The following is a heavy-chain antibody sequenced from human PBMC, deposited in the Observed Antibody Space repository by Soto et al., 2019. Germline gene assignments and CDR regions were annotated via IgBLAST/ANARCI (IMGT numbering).Heavy chain of an antibody. CDR2: VSGSGGNT. CDR1: GFTFSGYA. D-gene: IGHD6-19*01. J-gene: IGHJ4*02. Sequence: GGSLRLSCAASGFTFSGYAMSWVRQAPGKGLEWVSTVSGSGGNTYYADSVKGRFTISRDNSENTLYLQMISLRAEDMAIYYCAKGPHSSGWHYFDYWGQGTLVTVSS. CDR3: AKGPHSSGWHYFDY. V-gene: IGHV3-23*01.